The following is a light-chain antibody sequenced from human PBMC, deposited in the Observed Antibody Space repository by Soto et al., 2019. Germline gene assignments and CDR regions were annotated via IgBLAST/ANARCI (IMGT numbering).Light chain of an antibody. CDR2: AAS. V-gene: IGKV3-11*01. CDR1: QSIGYS. CDR3: QQRRDWPLT. J-gene: IGKJ4*01. Sequence: EIVLTQSPATLSLSPGERASLSCRASQSIGYSLGWFQKKPGQAPRLLIYAASSRATGIPARFSGSGSGTDFTLTIGSLEPEDFGVYYCQQRRDWPLTFGGGTKVEIK.